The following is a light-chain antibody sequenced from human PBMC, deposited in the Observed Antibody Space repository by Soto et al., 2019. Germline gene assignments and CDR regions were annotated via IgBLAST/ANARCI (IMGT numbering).Light chain of an antibody. CDR1: SSDVGGYNY. Sequence: QSALTQPASVSGSPGQSITISCTGTSSDVGGYNYVSWYQQHPGKAPKLMIYDVSNRPSGVSNRFSGSKSGNTASLTISGLQAEDEADYYCISYTSSSTLLYVFGPGTKVTVL. J-gene: IGLJ1*01. CDR2: DVS. V-gene: IGLV2-14*01. CDR3: ISYTSSSTLLYV.